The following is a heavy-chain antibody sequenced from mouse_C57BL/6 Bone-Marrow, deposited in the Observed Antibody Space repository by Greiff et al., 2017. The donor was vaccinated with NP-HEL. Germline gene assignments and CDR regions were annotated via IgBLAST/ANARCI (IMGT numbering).Heavy chain of an antibody. CDR2: INYDGSST. D-gene: IGHD2-1*01. CDR1: GFTFSDYY. CDR3: AREDYGNSEFDY. Sequence: DVQLVESEGGLVQPGSSMKLSCTASGFTFSDYYMAWVRQVPEKGLEWVANINYDGSSTYYLDSLKSRFIISRDNAKNILYLQMSSLKSEDTATYYCAREDYGNSEFDYWGQGTTLTVSS. V-gene: IGHV5-16*01. J-gene: IGHJ2*01.